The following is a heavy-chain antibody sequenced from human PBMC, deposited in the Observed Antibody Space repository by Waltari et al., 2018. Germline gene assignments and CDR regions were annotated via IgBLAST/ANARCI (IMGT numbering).Heavy chain of an antibody. CDR3: ARPYYGSGSGCFQH. V-gene: IGHV3-30*02. J-gene: IGHJ1*01. Sequence: QVPLVESGGGVVQPGGSLRLSGDASVFTLISPGLRCVRQPPGKGLEWVAFIRYDGSNKYYADSVKGRFTISRDNSKNTLYLQMNSLRAEDTAVYYCARPYYGSGSGCFQHWGQGTLVTVSS. D-gene: IGHD3-10*01. CDR1: VFTLISPG. CDR2: IRYDGSNK.